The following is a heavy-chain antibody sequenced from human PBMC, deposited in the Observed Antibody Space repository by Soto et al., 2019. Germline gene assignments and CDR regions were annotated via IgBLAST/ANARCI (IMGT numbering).Heavy chain of an antibody. CDR2: IYHSGST. Sequence: SETLSLTCAVSGGSISSGGYSWSWIRQPPGKGLEWIGYIYHSGSTYYNPSLKSRVTISVDRSKNQFSLKLSSVTADDTAVYYCAKARDYIRTWSLDFDSWGQGTLVTVSS. V-gene: IGHV4-30-2*01. CDR3: AKARDYIRTWSLDFDS. CDR1: GGSISSGGYS. J-gene: IGHJ4*02. D-gene: IGHD6-13*01.